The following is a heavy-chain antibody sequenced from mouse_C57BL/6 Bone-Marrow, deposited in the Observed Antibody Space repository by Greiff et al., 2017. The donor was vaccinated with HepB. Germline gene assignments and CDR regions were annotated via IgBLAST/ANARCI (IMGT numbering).Heavy chain of an antibody. Sequence: EVQLQQSGPELVKPGASVKIPCKASGYTFTDYNMDWVKQSHGKSLEWIGDINPNNGGTIYNQKFKGKATLTVDKSSSTAYMELRSLTSEDTAVYYCARSRSNYVYFDYWGQGTTLTVSS. CDR2: INPNNGGT. CDR1: GYTFTDYN. J-gene: IGHJ2*01. V-gene: IGHV1-18*01. D-gene: IGHD2-5*01. CDR3: ARSRSNYVYFDY.